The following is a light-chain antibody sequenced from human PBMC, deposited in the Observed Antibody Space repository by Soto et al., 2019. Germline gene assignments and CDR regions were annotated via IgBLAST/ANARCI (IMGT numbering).Light chain of an antibody. J-gene: IGLJ2*01. CDR3: QSYDSSLSGYVV. Sequence: QLVVTQPPSVSGAPGQRVTISCTGSSSNIGAGYDVHWYQQLPGTAPKLLIYGNSNRPSGVPDRFSGSKSGTSASLAITGLQAEDEADYYCQSYDSSLSGYVVFGGGTKLTVL. V-gene: IGLV1-40*01. CDR1: SSNIGAGYD. CDR2: GNS.